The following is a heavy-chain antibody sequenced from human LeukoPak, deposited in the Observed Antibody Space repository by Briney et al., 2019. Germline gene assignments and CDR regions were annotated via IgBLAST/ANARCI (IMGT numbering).Heavy chain of an antibody. V-gene: IGHV3-11*05. CDR1: GFTFSDYY. J-gene: IGHJ4*02. CDR2: ISSISSYT. CDR3: ARGRLATRY. D-gene: IGHD5-12*01. Sequence: KPGGSLRLSCAASGFTFSDYYMSWIRQAPGKGLEWVSYISSISSYTNYADSVKGRFTISRDNAKNSLNLQMNSLRAEDTAVYYCARGRLATRYWGQGTLVTVSS.